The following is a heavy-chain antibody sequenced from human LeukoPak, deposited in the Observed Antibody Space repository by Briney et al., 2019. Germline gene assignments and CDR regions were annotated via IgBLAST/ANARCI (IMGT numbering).Heavy chain of an antibody. CDR3: ARGLGVGAEDS. D-gene: IGHD2-15*01. Sequence: GGSLRLSCGASGFTFSGYWMSLVRQAPGKGLEWVANIHKDGSAKRYVDSVKGRFTIYRDNAKRSLYLQMHSLRVEVTGVSDFARGLGVGAEDSWGQDNLVTVSS. J-gene: IGHJ1*01. CDR1: GFTFSGYW. V-gene: IGHV3-7*01. CDR2: IHKDGSAK.